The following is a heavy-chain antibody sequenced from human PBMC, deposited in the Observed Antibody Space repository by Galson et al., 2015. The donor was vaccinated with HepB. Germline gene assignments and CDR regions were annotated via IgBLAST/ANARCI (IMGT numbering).Heavy chain of an antibody. V-gene: IGHV1-69*02. J-gene: IGHJ4*02. CDR3: ARGGKRDGYNSVQGPYYFDY. CDR1: GGTFSSYT. CDR2: IIPILGIA. D-gene: IGHD5-24*01. Sequence: SVKVSCKASGGTFSSYTISWVRQAPGQGLEWMGRIIPILGIANYAQKFQGRVTITADKSTSTAYMELSSLRSEDTAVYYCARGGKRDGYNSVQGPYYFDYWGQVTLVTVSS.